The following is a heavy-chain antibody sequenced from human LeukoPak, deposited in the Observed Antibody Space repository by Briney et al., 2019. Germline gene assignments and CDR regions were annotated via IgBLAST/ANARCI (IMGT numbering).Heavy chain of an antibody. D-gene: IGHD2-2*01. J-gene: IGHJ6*03. CDR1: GYTFTSYG. CDR2: ISAYNGNT. Sequence: ASVKVSCKTSGYTFTSYGISWVRQAPGQGLEWMGWISAYNGNTHYAQKLQGRFTMTTDTSTSTAYMELRSLRSDDTAVYYCARGGDIVVVPASYYYYYMDVWGKGTTVTVSS. V-gene: IGHV1-18*01. CDR3: ARGGDIVVVPASYYYYYMDV.